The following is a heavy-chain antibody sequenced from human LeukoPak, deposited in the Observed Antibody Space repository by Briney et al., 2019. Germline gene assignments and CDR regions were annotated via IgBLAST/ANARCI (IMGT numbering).Heavy chain of an antibody. CDR1: GDSISSGRYY. CDR2: IFSRGSA. D-gene: IGHD2/OR15-2a*01. J-gene: IGHJ4*02. V-gene: IGHV4-61*02. CDR3: ARALGLAMDYFDY. Sequence: SQTLSLTCSVSGDSISSGRYYWNWIRQPAGKGLEWIGRIFSRGSANYNPSLKSRVTMSVDTSKNQLSLQLNSVTGADTAVYYCARALGLAMDYFDYWGQDTLVTVSP.